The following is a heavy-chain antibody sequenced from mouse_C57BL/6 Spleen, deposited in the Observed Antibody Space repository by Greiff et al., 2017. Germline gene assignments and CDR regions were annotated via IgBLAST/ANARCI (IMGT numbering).Heavy chain of an antibody. Sequence: VMLVESGPGLVAPSQSLSITCTVSGFSLTSYAISWVRQPPGKGLEWLGVIWNGGGTNYNSALKSRLSISKDNSKSQVFLKMNSLQTDDTARYFCARWLRGNYYAMDYWGQGTSVTVAS. CDR3: ARWLRGNYYAMDY. CDR1: GFSLTSYA. J-gene: IGHJ4*01. CDR2: IWNGGGT. D-gene: IGHD2-2*01. V-gene: IGHV2-9-1*01.